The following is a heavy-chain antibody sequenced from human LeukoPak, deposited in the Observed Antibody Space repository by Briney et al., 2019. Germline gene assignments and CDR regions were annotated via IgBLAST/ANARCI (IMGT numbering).Heavy chain of an antibody. D-gene: IGHD3-10*01. V-gene: IGHV4-59*01. CDR1: GASISSYY. CDR3: ARVGTYGSGSYLSWLDY. Sequence: SETLSLTCTVSGASISSYYWSWIRQPPGKGLEWIGYIYYSGSTNYNPSLKSRVTISVDTSKNQSSLKLSSVTAADTAVYYCARVGTYGSGSYLSWLDYWGQGTLVTVSS. CDR2: IYYSGST. J-gene: IGHJ4*02.